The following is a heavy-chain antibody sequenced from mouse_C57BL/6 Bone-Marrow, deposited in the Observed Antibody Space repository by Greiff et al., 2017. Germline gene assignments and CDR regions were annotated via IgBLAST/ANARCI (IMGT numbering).Heavy chain of an antibody. V-gene: IGHV1-39*01. CDR1: GYSFTDYN. CDR2: INPNYGTT. D-gene: IGHD1-1*01. J-gene: IGHJ2*01. Sequence: VQLKESGPELVKPGASVKISCKASGYSFTDYNMNWVKQSNGKSLEWIGVINPNYGTTSYNQKFKGKATLTVDQSASTAYMQLNSLTSEYSAVYYCARSGGSSSFDYWGQGTTLTVSS. CDR3: ARSGGSSSFDY.